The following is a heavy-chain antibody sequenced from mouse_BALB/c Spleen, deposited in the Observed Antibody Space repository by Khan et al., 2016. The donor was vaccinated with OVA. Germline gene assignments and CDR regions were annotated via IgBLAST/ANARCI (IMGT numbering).Heavy chain of an antibody. CDR2: IYYSGTV. Sequence: EVQLVESGPGLVKPSQTVSLTCTVTGISITSGNFRWIWIRQFPGIKLVWIGNIYYSGTVTYNPFLTSRTTITRDTSKNQFFLEMNSLTAEDTVTYYCAGDDGSLYWFFDVWGAGTTVTVSS. CDR1: GISITSGNFR. CDR3: AGDDGSLYWFFDV. J-gene: IGHJ1*01. D-gene: IGHD1-1*01. V-gene: IGHV3-5*02.